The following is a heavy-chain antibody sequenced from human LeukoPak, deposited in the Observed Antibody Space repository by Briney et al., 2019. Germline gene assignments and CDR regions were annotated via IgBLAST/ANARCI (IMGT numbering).Heavy chain of an antibody. CDR3: ASSPYCGGDCYSY. V-gene: IGHV1-69*02. CDR2: IIPILGIA. J-gene: IGHJ4*02. Sequence: SVKVSCKASGGTFSSYTISWVRQAPGQGLEWMGRIIPILGIANYAQKFQGRVTITADKSASTAYMELSSLRSEDTAVYYCASSPYCGGDCYSYWGQGTLVTVSS. D-gene: IGHD2-21*01. CDR1: GGTFSSYT.